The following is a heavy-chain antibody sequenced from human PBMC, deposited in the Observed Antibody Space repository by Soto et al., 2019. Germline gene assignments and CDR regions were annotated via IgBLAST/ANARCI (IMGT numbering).Heavy chain of an antibody. CDR1: GVIINTGGYC. CDR3: SRGILV. V-gene: IGHV4-31*02. Sequence: ASENLSLPWTCSGVIINTGGYCWSWIRQHPGKGRDWIGCISYGGSTSYNPSLKSRVTISVDTSKNQFSLKLTSVTAADTAVYYCSRGILVWAQGALVTVSS. J-gene: IGHJ4*02. D-gene: IGHD5-18*01. CDR2: ISYGGST.